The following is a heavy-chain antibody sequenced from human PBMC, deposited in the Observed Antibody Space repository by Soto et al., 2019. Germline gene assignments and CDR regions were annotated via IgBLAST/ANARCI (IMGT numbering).Heavy chain of an antibody. CDR3: ARGPVGVAGTQWFDP. D-gene: IGHD2-15*01. V-gene: IGHV4-31*03. CDR2: IYYSGST. CDR1: GGSISSGGYY. J-gene: IGHJ5*02. Sequence: PSETLSLTCTVSGGSISSGGYYWSWIRQHPGKGLEWIGYIYYSGSTYYNPSLKSRVTISVDTSKNQFSLKLSSVTAADTAVYYCARGPVGVAGTQWFDPWGQGTLVTVSS.